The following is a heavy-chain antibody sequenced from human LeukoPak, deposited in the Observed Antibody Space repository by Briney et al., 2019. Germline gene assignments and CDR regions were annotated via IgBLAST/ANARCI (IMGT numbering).Heavy chain of an antibody. D-gene: IGHD3-3*01. V-gene: IGHV4-30-4*01. CDR3: ARGNLDFWSGYYAFDY. J-gene: IGHJ4*02. CDR1: GGSISSGDYY. CDR2: IYYSGST. Sequence: PSETLSLTCTVSGGSISSGDYYWSWIRQPPGKALEWIGHIYYSGSTYYNPSLKSRVTISVDTSKNQFSLKLSSVTAADTAVYYCARGNLDFWSGYYAFDYWGQGTLVTVSS.